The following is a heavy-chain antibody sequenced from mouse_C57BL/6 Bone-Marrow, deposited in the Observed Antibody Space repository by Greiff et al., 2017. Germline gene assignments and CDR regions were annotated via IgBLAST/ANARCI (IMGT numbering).Heavy chain of an antibody. CDR1: GYTFTSYW. D-gene: IGHD2-3*01. CDR3: SYDGYYDWVWFAY. J-gene: IGHJ3*01. Sequence: EVQLQQSGTVLARPGASVKMSCKTSGYTFTSYWMNWVKQRPGQGLEWIGAIYPGNSDTSYNQKFKGKAKLTAVTSASTAYMELSILTNEDSVVYCCSYDGYYDWVWFAYWGQGTLVTVSA. V-gene: IGHV1-5*01. CDR2: IYPGNSDT.